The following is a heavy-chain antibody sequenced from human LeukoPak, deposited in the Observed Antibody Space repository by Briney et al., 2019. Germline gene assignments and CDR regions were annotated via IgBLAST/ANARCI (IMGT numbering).Heavy chain of an antibody. CDR2: INHSGST. Sequence: SETLSLTCAVYGGSFSGYYWSWIRQPPGKGLEWIEEINHSGSTNYNPSLKSRVTISVDTSKNQFSLKLSSVTAADTAVYYCARSGLIMVRGVIIRRSAFDIWGQGTMVTVSS. V-gene: IGHV4-34*01. CDR1: GGSFSGYY. CDR3: ARSGLIMVRGVIIRRSAFDI. J-gene: IGHJ3*02. D-gene: IGHD3-10*01.